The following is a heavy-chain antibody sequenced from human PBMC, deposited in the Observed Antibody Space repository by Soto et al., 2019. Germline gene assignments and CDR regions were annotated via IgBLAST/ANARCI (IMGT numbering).Heavy chain of an antibody. D-gene: IGHD3-22*01. CDR3: ARDRAYYYATSGIDY. Sequence: SETLSLTCTVSCGSISNDYWSWIRQPPGKGLEWIGYIYYNGNTYYNPSLKSRVTISVDTSKNQFSLKLSSVTAADTAVYYCARDRAYYYATSGIDYWGQGTLVTVSS. CDR2: IYYNGNT. J-gene: IGHJ4*02. CDR1: CGSISNDY. V-gene: IGHV4-59*12.